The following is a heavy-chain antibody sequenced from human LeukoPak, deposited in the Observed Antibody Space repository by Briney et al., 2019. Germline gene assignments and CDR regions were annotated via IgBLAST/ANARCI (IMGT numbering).Heavy chain of an antibody. Sequence: SETLSLTCTVAGGSISSYYRSWIRQPPGKGLEWIGYIYYSGSTNYNPSLKSRVTISVDTSKNQFSLKLSSVTAADTAVYYCAREWGSWYLDYWGQGTLVTVSS. CDR1: GGSISSYY. D-gene: IGHD2-15*01. CDR2: IYYSGST. CDR3: AREWGSWYLDY. J-gene: IGHJ4*02. V-gene: IGHV4-59*01.